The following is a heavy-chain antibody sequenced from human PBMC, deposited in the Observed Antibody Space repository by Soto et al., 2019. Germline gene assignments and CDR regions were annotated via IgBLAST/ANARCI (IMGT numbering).Heavy chain of an antibody. J-gene: IGHJ4*02. CDR1: GGSISSYY. CDR2: IYYSGST. CDR3: ARGPSSGWSGLLGY. V-gene: IGHV4-59*01. Sequence: PSETLSLTCTVSGGSISSYYWSWIRQPPGKGLEWIGYIYYSGSTNYNPSLKSRVTISVDTSKNQFSLKLSSVTAADTAVYYCARGPSSGWSGLLGYWGQGTLVTVSS. D-gene: IGHD6-19*01.